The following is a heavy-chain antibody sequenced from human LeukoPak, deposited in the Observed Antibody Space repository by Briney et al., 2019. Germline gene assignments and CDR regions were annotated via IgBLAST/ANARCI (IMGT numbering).Heavy chain of an antibody. CDR3: ARGVPYYYDSSGYYEYYYYYYMDV. CDR2: INHSGST. J-gene: IGHJ6*03. V-gene: IGHV4-34*01. D-gene: IGHD3-22*01. Sequence: GSLRLSCAASGFTFSSYGMHWVRQPPGKGLEWIGEINHSGSTNYNPSLKSRVTISVDTSKNQFSLKLSSVTAADTAVYYCARGVPYYYDSSGYYEYYYYYYMDVWGKGTTVTVSS. CDR1: GFTFSSYG.